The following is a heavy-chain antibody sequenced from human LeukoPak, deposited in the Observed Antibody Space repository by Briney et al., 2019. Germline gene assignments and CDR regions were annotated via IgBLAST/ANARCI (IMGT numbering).Heavy chain of an antibody. CDR3: AIYCSSTSCYREAFDI. V-gene: IGHV1-46*03. CDR2: INPSGGST. CDR1: GYTFTSYY. Sequence: APVKVSCKASGYTFTSYYMHWVRQAPGQGLEWMGIINPSGGSTSYAQKFQGRVTMTRDTSTSTVYMELSSLRSEDTAVYYCAIYCSSTSCYREAFDIWGQGTMVTVSS. J-gene: IGHJ3*02. D-gene: IGHD2-2*01.